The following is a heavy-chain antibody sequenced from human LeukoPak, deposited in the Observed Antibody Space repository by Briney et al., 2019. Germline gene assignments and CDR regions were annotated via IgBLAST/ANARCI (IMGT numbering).Heavy chain of an antibody. Sequence: SETLSLTCTVSGDSISSGYYWAWIRQPPGKGLESIGNIYHTGTIYYNSSLKSRVTISVDTSKNEFSLKLTSVTAADTAVYYCARVVSQYGDYAWIVSWFDPWGHGTLVTVSS. V-gene: IGHV4-38-2*02. CDR1: GDSISSGYY. CDR2: IYHTGTI. J-gene: IGHJ5*02. D-gene: IGHD4-17*01. CDR3: ARVVSQYGDYAWIVSWFDP.